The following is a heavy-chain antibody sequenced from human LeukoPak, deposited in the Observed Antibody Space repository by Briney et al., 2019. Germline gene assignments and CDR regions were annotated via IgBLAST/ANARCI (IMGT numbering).Heavy chain of an antibody. CDR3: ARVGSRGWYEGYNWFDP. Sequence: ASVKVSCRVSGYTLTELSMHWVRQAPGKGLEWMGGFDPEDGETIYAQKFQGRVTITADESTSTAYMELSSLRSEDTAVYYCARVGSRGWYEGYNWFDPWGQGTLVTVSS. CDR2: FDPEDGET. CDR1: GYTLTELS. J-gene: IGHJ5*02. V-gene: IGHV1-24*01. D-gene: IGHD6-19*01.